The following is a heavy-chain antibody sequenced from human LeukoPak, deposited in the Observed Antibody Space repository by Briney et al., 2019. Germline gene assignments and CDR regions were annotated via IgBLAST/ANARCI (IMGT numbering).Heavy chain of an antibody. CDR2: INHSGST. Sequence: SETLSLTCAVYGGSFSGYYWSWIRQPPGKGLEWIGEINHSGSTNYNPSLKSRVTISVDTSKNQFSLKLSSVTAADTAVYYCARGPIFVGVVGATDNWFDPWGQGTMVTVSS. D-gene: IGHD1-26*01. V-gene: IGHV4-34*01. J-gene: IGHJ5*01. CDR3: ARGPIFVGVVGATDNWFDP. CDR1: GGSFSGYY.